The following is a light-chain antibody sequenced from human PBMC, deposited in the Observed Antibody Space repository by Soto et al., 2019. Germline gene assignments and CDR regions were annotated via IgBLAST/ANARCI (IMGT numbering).Light chain of an antibody. V-gene: IGKV3-11*01. CDR3: QQRSNWPYT. CDR1: QSVSSY. Sequence: EIVLTQSPATLSLSPGDRATLSCRASQSVSSYLAWYQQKPGQAPRLLIYDASNRATGIPARFSGSGSVTDYTLSFTSVEPEDFAVYYCQQRSNWPYTFGGGTKVEIK. CDR2: DAS. J-gene: IGKJ4*01.